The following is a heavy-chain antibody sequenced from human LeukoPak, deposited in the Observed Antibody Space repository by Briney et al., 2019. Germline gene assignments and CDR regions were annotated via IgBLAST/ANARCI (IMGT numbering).Heavy chain of an antibody. V-gene: IGHV3-30*03. J-gene: IGHJ3*02. D-gene: IGHD6-19*01. Sequence: PGGSLRLSCAASGFTFSSYGMHWVRQAPGKGLEWVAVISYDVSNKYYADSVKGRFTISRDNSKNTLYLQMNSLRAEDTAAYYCARVRRQWLTMGAFDIWGQGTMVTVSS. CDR3: ARVRRQWLTMGAFDI. CDR2: ISYDVSNK. CDR1: GFTFSSYG.